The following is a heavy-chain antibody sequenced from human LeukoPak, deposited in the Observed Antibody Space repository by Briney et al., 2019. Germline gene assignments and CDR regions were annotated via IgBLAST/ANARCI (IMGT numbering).Heavy chain of an antibody. V-gene: IGHV4-59*13. J-gene: IGHJ4*02. Sequence: SETLSLTCTVSGYSISCGYYWGWIRQPPGKGLEWIGYIYYSGSTNYNPSLKSRVTISVDTSKNQFSLKLSSVTAADTAVYYCASSPSLLSTYYFDYWGQGTLVTVSS. D-gene: IGHD4/OR15-4a*01. CDR2: IYYSGST. CDR3: ASSPSLLSTYYFDY. CDR1: GYSISCGYY.